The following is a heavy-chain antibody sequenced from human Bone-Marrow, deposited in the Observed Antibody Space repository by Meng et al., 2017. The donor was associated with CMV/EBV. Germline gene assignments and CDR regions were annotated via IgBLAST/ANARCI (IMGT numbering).Heavy chain of an antibody. D-gene: IGHD1-26*01. CDR2: INPNSGGT. Sequence: ASVKVSCEASGYTFTGYYMHWVRQAPGQGLEWMGWINPNSGGTNYAQKFQGRVTMTRDTSISTAYMELSRLRSDDTAVYYCARSRKGERGSYFDYWGQGTLVTVSS. CDR1: GYTFTGYY. V-gene: IGHV1-2*02. CDR3: ARSRKGERGSYFDY. J-gene: IGHJ4*02.